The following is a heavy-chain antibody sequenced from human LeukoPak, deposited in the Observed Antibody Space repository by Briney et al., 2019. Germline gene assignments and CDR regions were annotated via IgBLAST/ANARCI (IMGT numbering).Heavy chain of an antibody. D-gene: IGHD2-21*02. Sequence: SETLSLTCTVSGGSISSSSYYWGWIRQPPGKGLEWIGSIYYSGSTYYNPSLKSRVTISVDTSKNQFSLKLSSVTAAHTAVYYCARGRGMTAIDYWGQGTLVTVSS. V-gene: IGHV4-39*01. CDR1: GGSISSSSYY. CDR3: ARGRGMTAIDY. J-gene: IGHJ4*02. CDR2: IYYSGST.